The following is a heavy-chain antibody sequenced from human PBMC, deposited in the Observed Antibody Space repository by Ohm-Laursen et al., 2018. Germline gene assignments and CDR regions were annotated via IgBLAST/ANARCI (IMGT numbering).Heavy chain of an antibody. CDR3: ASVLLWFGEFDP. D-gene: IGHD3-10*01. CDR1: GFTFSSYA. Sequence: SLRLSCSATGFTFSSYAMSWVRQAPGKGLEWVSAISGSGGSTYYADSVKGRFAISRDNAKNSLYLQMNSLRAGDTAVYYCASVLLWFGEFDPWGQGTLVTVSS. V-gene: IGHV3-23*01. J-gene: IGHJ5*02. CDR2: ISGSGGST.